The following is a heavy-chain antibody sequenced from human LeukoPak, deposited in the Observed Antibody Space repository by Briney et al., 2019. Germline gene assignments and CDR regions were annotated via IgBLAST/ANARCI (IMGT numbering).Heavy chain of an antibody. CDR1: GFTFSSYS. CDR3: AKGHSSGYKGDAFDI. Sequence: GGSLRPSCAASGFTFSSYSMNWFRQAPGKGLEWVSSIISSSSYIYYADSVKGRFTISRDNAKNSLYLQMNSLRAEDTAVYYCAKGHSSGYKGDAFDIWGQGTMVTVSS. J-gene: IGHJ3*02. CDR2: IISSSSYI. D-gene: IGHD3-22*01. V-gene: IGHV3-21*04.